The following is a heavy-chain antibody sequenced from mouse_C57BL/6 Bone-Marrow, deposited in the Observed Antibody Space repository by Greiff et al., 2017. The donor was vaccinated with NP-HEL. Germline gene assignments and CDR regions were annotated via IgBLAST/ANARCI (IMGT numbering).Heavy chain of an antibody. Sequence: VQLVESGAELAKPGASVKLSCKASGYTFTSYWMHWVKQRPGQGLEWIGYINPRSGYTKYNQKFKDKATLTADKSSSTAYIQLSSLTYEDAAVYYCASRSSVFDYWGQGTTLTVSS. CDR3: ASRSSVFDY. CDR2: INPRSGYT. D-gene: IGHD1-1*01. J-gene: IGHJ2*01. V-gene: IGHV1-7*01. CDR1: GYTFTSYW.